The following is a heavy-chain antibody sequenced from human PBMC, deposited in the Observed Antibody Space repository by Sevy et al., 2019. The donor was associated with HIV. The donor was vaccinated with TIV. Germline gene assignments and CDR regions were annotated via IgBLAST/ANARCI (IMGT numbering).Heavy chain of an antibody. J-gene: IGHJ3*02. CDR1: GFTFSSYW. Sequence: GGSLRLSCAASGFTFSSYWMHWVRQAPGKGLVWVSRINSDGSGTSYADAVKGRFTISRDNAKNTLYLQMNSLRDEDTAVYYGARDRCSSTSCYVDAFDIWGQGTMVTVSS. CDR2: INSDGSGT. D-gene: IGHD2-2*01. CDR3: ARDRCSSTSCYVDAFDI. V-gene: IGHV3-74*01.